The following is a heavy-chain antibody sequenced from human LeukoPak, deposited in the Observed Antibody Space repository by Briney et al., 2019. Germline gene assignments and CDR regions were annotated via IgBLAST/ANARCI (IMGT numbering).Heavy chain of an antibody. CDR1: GGSISTYY. V-gene: IGHV4-59*01. J-gene: IGHJ5*02. D-gene: IGHD5-24*01. CDR2: NYHSGST. Sequence: SETLSLTCTVSGGSISTYYWNWIRQPPGKGLEWIGYNYHSGSTNYNPPLQSRVTISVDTSKNQFSLNLNSVTAADTAVYYCARVGEMATNIGWFDPWGQGTLVTVSS. CDR3: ARVGEMATNIGWFDP.